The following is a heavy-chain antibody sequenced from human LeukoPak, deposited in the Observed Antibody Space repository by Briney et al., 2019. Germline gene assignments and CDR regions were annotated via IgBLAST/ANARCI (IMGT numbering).Heavy chain of an antibody. CDR2: INPNSGGT. J-gene: IGHJ6*02. Sequence: ASVKVSCKASGYTFTGYYMHWVRQAPGQGLEWRGGINPNSGGTNYAQKFQGRVTMTRDTSISTAYMELSRLRSDDTAVYYCAFTYGSGSYYYYYYYGMDVWGQGTTVTVSS. V-gene: IGHV1-2*02. CDR3: AFTYGSGSYYYYYYYGMDV. D-gene: IGHD3-10*01. CDR1: GYTFTGYY.